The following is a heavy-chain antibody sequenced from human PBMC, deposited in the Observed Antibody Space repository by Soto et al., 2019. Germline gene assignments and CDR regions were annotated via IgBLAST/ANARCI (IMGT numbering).Heavy chain of an antibody. CDR1: GFTFSSYD. Sequence: PGGSLRLSCAASGFTFSSYDMHWFRQATGKGLEWVSAIGTAGDTYYPGSVKGRFTISRENAKNSLYLQMNSLRAGDTAVYYCARADPPNYDILTGYSDGGYGMDVWGQGTTVTVSS. V-gene: IGHV3-13*01. D-gene: IGHD3-9*01. CDR3: ARADPPNYDILTGYSDGGYGMDV. CDR2: IGTAGDT. J-gene: IGHJ6*02.